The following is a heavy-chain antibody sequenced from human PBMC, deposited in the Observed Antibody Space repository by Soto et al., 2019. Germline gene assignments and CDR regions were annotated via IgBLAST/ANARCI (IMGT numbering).Heavy chain of an antibody. J-gene: IGHJ4*02. D-gene: IGHD3-10*01. Sequence: QVQLPESGPGLVKPSQTLSLTCTVSGGSISSGGYYWNWIRQHPGKGLEWIGYIYYSGSTYYNPSLKSCVTIAVDTSKNQFSLQLSSVTAADTAVYYCARGDMVRGVTQFDYWGQGNLVTVSA. V-gene: IGHV4-31*03. CDR3: ARGDMVRGVTQFDY. CDR1: GGSISSGGYY. CDR2: IYYSGST.